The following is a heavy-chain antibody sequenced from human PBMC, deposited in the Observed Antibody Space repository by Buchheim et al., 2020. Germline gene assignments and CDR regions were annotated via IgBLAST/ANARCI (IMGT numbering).Heavy chain of an antibody. J-gene: IGHJ4*02. CDR3: ARRSPSGYDTFDY. D-gene: IGHD5-12*01. V-gene: IGHV4-39*01. CDR2: IYYSGST. CDR1: GGSISSSSYY. Sequence: QLQLQESGPGLVKPSETLSLTCTVSGGSISSSSYYWGWIRQSPGKGLEWIGSIYYSGSTYYNPSLKSRVTISVDTSKNQFSLKLSSVTAADTAVYYCARRSPSGYDTFDYWGQGTL.